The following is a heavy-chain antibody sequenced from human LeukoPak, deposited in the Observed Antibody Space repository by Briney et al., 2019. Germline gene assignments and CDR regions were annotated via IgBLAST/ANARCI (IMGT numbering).Heavy chain of an antibody. CDR1: GGSISSNH. Sequence: PSETLSLTCTVSGGSISSNHWSWIRQPPGKGLEWIGYVSHSGSTSYNPSLKSRVTVSLDTSKNLFSLKLSSVTAADTAVYYCARYGGTFLDSWGQGTLVTVSS. V-gene: IGHV4-59*01. CDR2: VSHSGST. CDR3: ARYGGTFLDS. D-gene: IGHD3-10*01. J-gene: IGHJ4*02.